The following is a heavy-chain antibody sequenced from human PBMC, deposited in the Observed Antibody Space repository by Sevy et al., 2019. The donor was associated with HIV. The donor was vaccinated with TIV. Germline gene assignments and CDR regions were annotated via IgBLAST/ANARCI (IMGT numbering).Heavy chain of an antibody. V-gene: IGHV1-24*01. CDR1: GHTLTEFS. D-gene: IGHD3-22*01. J-gene: IGHJ4*02. CDR2: FDPEDCKR. Sequence: ASVKVSCKVSGHTLTEFSMHWVRQAPGKGLEWMGTFDPEDCKRVHAQNFQGRVTMTEDTSTDTADMELSSLRSEDTAVYYCTTTKDYYDSSGYPFDYWGQGTLVTVSS. CDR3: TTTKDYYDSSGYPFDY.